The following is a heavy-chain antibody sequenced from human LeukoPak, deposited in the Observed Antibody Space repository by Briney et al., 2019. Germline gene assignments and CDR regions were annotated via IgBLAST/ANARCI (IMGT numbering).Heavy chain of an antibody. CDR3: AKDTGLYDFWSYYGMDV. CDR2: ISWNSGSI. V-gene: IGHV3-9*01. Sequence: GRSLRLPCAASGFTFDDYAMHWVRQAPGKGLEWVSGISWNSGSIGYADSVKGRFTISRDNAKNSLYLQMNSLRAEDTALYYCAKDTGLYDFWSYYGMDVWGQGTTVTVSS. CDR1: GFTFDDYA. J-gene: IGHJ6*02. D-gene: IGHD3-3*01.